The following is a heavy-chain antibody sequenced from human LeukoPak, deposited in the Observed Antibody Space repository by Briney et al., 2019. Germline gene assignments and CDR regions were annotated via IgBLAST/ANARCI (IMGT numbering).Heavy chain of an antibody. CDR1: GYTFSSYA. CDR3: AREDSSGWYEDFDY. J-gene: IGHJ4*02. Sequence: GASVKVSCKASGYTFSSYAMNWVRQAPGQGLEWMGWINPNSGGTNYAQKFQGRVTMTRDTSISAAYMELSRLRSDDTAVYYCAREDSSGWYEDFDYWGQGTLVTVSS. V-gene: IGHV1-2*02. D-gene: IGHD6-19*01. CDR2: INPNSGGT.